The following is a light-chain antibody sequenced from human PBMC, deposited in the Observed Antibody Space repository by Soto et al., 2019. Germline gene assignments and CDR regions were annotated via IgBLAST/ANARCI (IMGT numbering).Light chain of an antibody. CDR3: QSYDSNLSGSL. CDR1: SSNIGASYG. J-gene: IGLJ2*01. Sequence: QAVVTQPPSVSGAPGQRVTISCAGTSSNIGASYGVHWYQQLPGRAPKLLIHNYVNRPSGVPDRFSGSKSGTSASLAITGLQGEDEGDYYCQSYDSNLSGSLFGGGTKLTVL. CDR2: NYV. V-gene: IGLV1-40*01.